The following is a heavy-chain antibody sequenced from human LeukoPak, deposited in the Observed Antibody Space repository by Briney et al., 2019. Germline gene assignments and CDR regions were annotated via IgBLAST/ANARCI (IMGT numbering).Heavy chain of an antibody. CDR3: ARAYDSSGYSFDY. CDR2: INAGNGNT. V-gene: IGHV1-3*01. Sequence: ASVKVSCKASGYTFTSYAMHWVRQAPGQRLEWMGWINAGNGNTKYSQKFQGWVTMTRDTSISTAYMELSRLRSDDTAVYYCARAYDSSGYSFDYWGQGTLVTVSS. CDR1: GYTFTSYA. J-gene: IGHJ4*02. D-gene: IGHD3-22*01.